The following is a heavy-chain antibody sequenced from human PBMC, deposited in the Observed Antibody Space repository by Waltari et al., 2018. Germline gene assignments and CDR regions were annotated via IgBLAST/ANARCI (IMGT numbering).Heavy chain of an antibody. Sequence: EVQLVESGGGLVQPGRSLRLSCAASGFTFDDYAMHWVRQAPGKGLEWVSVISWNSGSRGYAESVKGRFTISRDNAKNSLYLQMNSLRAEDTALYYCAKAPSPAVAGKNYFDYWGQGTLVTVSS. CDR1: GFTFDDYA. J-gene: IGHJ4*02. CDR2: ISWNSGSR. V-gene: IGHV3-9*01. CDR3: AKAPSPAVAGKNYFDY. D-gene: IGHD6-19*01.